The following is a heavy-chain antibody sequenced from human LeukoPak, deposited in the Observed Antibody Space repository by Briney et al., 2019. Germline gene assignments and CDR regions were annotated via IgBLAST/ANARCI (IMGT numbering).Heavy chain of an antibody. CDR2: ISSSSSYI. CDR3: ARGMNYYDSSGSDAFDI. CDR1: GFTFSNFP. J-gene: IGHJ3*02. D-gene: IGHD3-22*01. Sequence: GGSLRLSCAASGFTFSNFPMNWVRQAPGKGLEWVSSISSSSSYIYYADSVKGRFTISRDNAKNSLYLQMNSLRAEDTAVYYCARGMNYYDSSGSDAFDIWGQGTMITVSS. V-gene: IGHV3-21*01.